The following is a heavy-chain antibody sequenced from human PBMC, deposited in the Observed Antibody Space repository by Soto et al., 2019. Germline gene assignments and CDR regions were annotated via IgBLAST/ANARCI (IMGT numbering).Heavy chain of an antibody. CDR3: ATVAAADVNWFDP. CDR2: IYYSGST. V-gene: IGHV4-31*03. CDR1: GGSLSSGGYY. J-gene: IGHJ5*02. Sequence: SETMSLTCTVSGGSLSSGGYYWSWIRQHPGKGLEWIGYIYYSGSTYYNPSLKSRVTISVDTSKNQFSLKLSSVTAADTAVYYCATVAAADVNWFDPWGQGTLVTVSS. D-gene: IGHD6-13*01.